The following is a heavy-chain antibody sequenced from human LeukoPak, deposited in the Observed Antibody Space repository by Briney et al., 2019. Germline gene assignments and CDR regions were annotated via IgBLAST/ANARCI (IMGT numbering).Heavy chain of an antibody. V-gene: IGHV4-39*07. J-gene: IGHJ4*02. Sequence: SETLSLTCTVSGGSISSSSYYWGWIRQPPGKGLEWIGNIYYSDSTYYNPSLRSRVTISVDRSKNQFSLKVRSVTAADTAVYYCARLNGGYWGQGTLVTVSS. CDR3: ARLNGGY. CDR1: GGSISSSSYY. D-gene: IGHD1-1*01. CDR2: IYYSDST.